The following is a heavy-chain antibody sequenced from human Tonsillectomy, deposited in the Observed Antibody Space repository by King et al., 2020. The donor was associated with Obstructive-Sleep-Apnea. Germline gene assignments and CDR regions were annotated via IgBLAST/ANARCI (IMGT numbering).Heavy chain of an antibody. J-gene: IGHJ4*02. CDR2: ISGSGGGT. V-gene: IGHV3-23*04. D-gene: IGHD3-16*01. CDR3: ASFAQCLSAQVDY. CDR1: GCTFSSYS. Sequence: EVQLVESGGGLVQPGGSLRLSCAASGCTFSSYSMSWVRQAPGKGLEWVSGISGSGGGTYYADSVKGRFTISRDNSKNTLHRQMNSLRAEDTAVYYWASFAQCLSAQVDYWGQGTLVTVSS.